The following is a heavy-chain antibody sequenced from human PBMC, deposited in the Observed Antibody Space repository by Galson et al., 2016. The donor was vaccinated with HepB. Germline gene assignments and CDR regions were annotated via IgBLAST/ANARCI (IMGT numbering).Heavy chain of an antibody. D-gene: IGHD3-3*01. V-gene: IGHV1-18*01. CDR2: ISIYNGNT. CDR1: GYTFTNNG. J-gene: IGHJ4*02. Sequence: SVKVSCKASGYTFTNNGISWVRQAPGQGLEWMGWISIYNGNTNYAPKIQGRVTMTADTSTTTAYMELRSLISDDSAVYYCARGPHYDFWSGSQPDYWGQGTLVTVSS. CDR3: ARGPHYDFWSGSQPDY.